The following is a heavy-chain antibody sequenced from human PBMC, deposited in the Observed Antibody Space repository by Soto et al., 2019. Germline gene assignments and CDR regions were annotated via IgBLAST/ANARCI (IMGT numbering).Heavy chain of an antibody. D-gene: IGHD3-22*01. CDR2: IYPGDSDT. Sequence: GESLKISCKGSGYSFTSYWIGWVRQMPGKGLEWMGIIYPGDSDTRYSPSFQGQVTISADKSISTAYLQWSSLKASDTAMYYCARHYYYDSSGYDGDYYYYGMDVWGQGTTVTVS. CDR3: ARHYYYDSSGYDGDYYYYGMDV. CDR1: GYSFTSYW. V-gene: IGHV5-51*01. J-gene: IGHJ6*02.